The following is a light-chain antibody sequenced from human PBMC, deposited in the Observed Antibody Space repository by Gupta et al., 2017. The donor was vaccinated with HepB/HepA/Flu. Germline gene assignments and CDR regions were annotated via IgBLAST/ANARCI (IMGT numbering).Light chain of an antibody. CDR3: QQYYSTPIT. V-gene: IGKV4-1*01. J-gene: IGKJ5*01. CDR2: WAS. CDR1: QSVLYSSNNKNY. Sequence: DIVMTTSPDSLAVSLGERATINCKSSQSVLYSSNNKNYLAWYQQKPGQPPKLLIYWASTRESGVPDRFSGSGSGTDFTLTISSLQAEDVAVYYCQQYYSTPITFGQGTRLEIK.